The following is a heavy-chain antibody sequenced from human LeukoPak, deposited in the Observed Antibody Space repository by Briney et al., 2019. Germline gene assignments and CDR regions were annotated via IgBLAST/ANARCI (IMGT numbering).Heavy chain of an antibody. Sequence: APVNVCCKAAGYTFSSFGISGLRQAPGQGREGLGWISAYNGGTNYAPKLRGRGTITTDTSTSKAYMELRSMRSDDAAVYYCVRGLGIRGVILFAYRGQGTLVTVSS. CDR2: ISAYNGGT. D-gene: IGHD3-10*01. V-gene: IGHV1-18*01. CDR1: GYTFSSFG. CDR3: VRGLGIRGVILFAY. J-gene: IGHJ4*02.